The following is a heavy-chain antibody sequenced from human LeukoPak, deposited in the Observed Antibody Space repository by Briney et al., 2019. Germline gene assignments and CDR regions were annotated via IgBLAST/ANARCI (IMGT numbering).Heavy chain of an antibody. D-gene: IGHD3-9*01. CDR1: GFTFSSYE. J-gene: IGHJ4*02. V-gene: IGHV3-48*03. CDR2: ISSSGSTI. CDR3: ARREYFDWLPDY. Sequence: PGGSLRLSCAASGFTFSSYEMNWVRQAPGKGLEWVSYISSSGSTIYYADSVKGRLTISRDNAKNSLYLQMNSLRAEDTAVYYCARREYFDWLPDYWGQGTLVTVSS.